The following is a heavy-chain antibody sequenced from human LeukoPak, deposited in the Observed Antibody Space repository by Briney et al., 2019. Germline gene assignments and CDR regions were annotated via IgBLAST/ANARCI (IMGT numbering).Heavy chain of an antibody. CDR2: ISAYNGNT. D-gene: IGHD1-26*01. J-gene: IGHJ4*02. Sequence: ASVKVSCKASGYTFTSYGISWVRQAPGQGLEWMGWISAYNGNTNYAQKLQGRVTMTTDTSTSTAYVELRSLRSDDTAVYYCARRGSGSYYTDYWGQGTLVTVSS. V-gene: IGHV1-18*01. CDR1: GYTFTSYG. CDR3: ARRGSGSYYTDY.